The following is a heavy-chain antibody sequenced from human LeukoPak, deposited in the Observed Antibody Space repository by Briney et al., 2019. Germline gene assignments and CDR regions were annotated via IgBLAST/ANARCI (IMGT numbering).Heavy chain of an antibody. J-gene: IGHJ4*02. CDR2: INPNSGGT. CDR3: ARFHYYGSGSLDY. V-gene: IGHV1-2*02. Sequence: ASVTVSCKASGYTFTHYYMHWVRQAPGQGREWMGWINPNSGGTNFAQKFQGRATMTRDTSISQAYMELSRLRSDDTAVYYCARFHYYGSGSLDYWGQGTLVTVSS. CDR1: GYTFTHYY. D-gene: IGHD3-10*01.